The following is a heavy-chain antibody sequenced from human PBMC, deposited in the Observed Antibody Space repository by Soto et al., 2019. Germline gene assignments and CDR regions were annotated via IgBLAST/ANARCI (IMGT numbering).Heavy chain of an antibody. CDR1: GGSFNNYV. V-gene: IGHV1-69*06. Sequence: QVQLVQSGAEVRKPGSSVKVSCEASGGSFNNYVISWLRQAPGQGREWMGGIIPNYEAANYAQKFRGRLTITADKATNTAYLGLNSLRPEDTATYFCARYWNAGTLYGAFDIWGQGTTVIVS. J-gene: IGHJ3*02. CDR3: ARYWNAGTLYGAFDI. CDR2: IIPNYEAA. D-gene: IGHD4-17*01.